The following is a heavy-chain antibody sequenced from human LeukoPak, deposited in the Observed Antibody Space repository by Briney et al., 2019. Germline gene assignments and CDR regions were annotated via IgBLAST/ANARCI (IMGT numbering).Heavy chain of an antibody. CDR2: IKQDGSEK. CDR1: GFTFSSYW. Sequence: GGSLGLSCAASGFTFSSYWMSWVRQAPGKGLEWVANIKQDGSEKYYVDSVKGRFTISRDNAKNSLYLQMNSLRAEDTAVYYCARDSSSSLGAFDYWGQGTLVTVSS. V-gene: IGHV3-7*01. CDR3: ARDSSSSLGAFDY. J-gene: IGHJ4*02. D-gene: IGHD6-6*01.